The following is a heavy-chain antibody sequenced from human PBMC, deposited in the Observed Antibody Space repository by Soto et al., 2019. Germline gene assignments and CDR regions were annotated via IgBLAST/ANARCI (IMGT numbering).Heavy chain of an antibody. CDR2: ISHTATET. J-gene: IGHJ5*02. CDR3: ARVGYGVSLGQGFDP. CDR1: GLPFSGYA. Sequence: QGQLMESGGGVVLPGKSLRLSCAAPGLPFSGYAMHWVRQAPGTGLEWVASISHTATETFYADSVKGRFTISRDDSKKMVFLQMNNLGPADTAVYHCARVGYGVSLGQGFDPWGQGTLVTVSS. V-gene: IGHV3-30-3*01. D-gene: IGHD3-16*01.